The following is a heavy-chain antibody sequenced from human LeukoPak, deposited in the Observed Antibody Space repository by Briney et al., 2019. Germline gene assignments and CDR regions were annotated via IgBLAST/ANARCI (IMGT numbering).Heavy chain of an antibody. Sequence: PGGSLRLSCAASGFTFSSYSMNWVRQAPGKGLEWVSSISGGSTYYADSVKGRFTISRDNAKNSLYLQMNSLRAEDTAVYYCARSYGDYIPNWFDPWGQGTLVTVSS. CDR1: GFTFSSYS. CDR2: ISGGST. J-gene: IGHJ5*02. CDR3: ARSYGDYIPNWFDP. V-gene: IGHV3-21*01. D-gene: IGHD4-17*01.